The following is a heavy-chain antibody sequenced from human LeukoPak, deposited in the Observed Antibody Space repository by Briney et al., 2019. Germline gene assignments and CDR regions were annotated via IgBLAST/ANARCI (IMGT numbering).Heavy chain of an antibody. V-gene: IGHV4-34*01. Sequence: STSYHPSLKSRVTISVDTSKNQFSLKLSSVTAADTAVYYCARGVSQDSYDFWSGYYTPFDYWGQGTLVTVSS. D-gene: IGHD3-3*01. CDR2: ST. J-gene: IGHJ4*02. CDR3: ARGVSQDSYDFWSGYYTPFDY.